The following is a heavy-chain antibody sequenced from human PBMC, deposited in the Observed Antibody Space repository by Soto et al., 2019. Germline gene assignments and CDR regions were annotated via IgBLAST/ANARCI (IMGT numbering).Heavy chain of an antibody. CDR3: ANYYDSSGYPLGFFQH. Sequence: EVQLLESGGGLVQPGGFLRLSCATSGLTSSNYAMSWVRQAPGKGLEWVSSIGGRDDSTYYAESVQGRFTISRDISKNALYLHMNSLRVDDTAIYYCANYYDSSGYPLGFFQHWGQGTLVTVSS. CDR1: GLTSSNYA. J-gene: IGHJ1*01. V-gene: IGHV3-23*01. CDR2: IGGRDDST. D-gene: IGHD3-22*01.